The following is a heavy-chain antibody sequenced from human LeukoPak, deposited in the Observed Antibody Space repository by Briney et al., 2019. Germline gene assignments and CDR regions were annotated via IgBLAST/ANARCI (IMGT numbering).Heavy chain of an antibody. CDR3: AAGDTAMAWGGYFDY. Sequence: TSVKVSCKASGFTFTSSAMQWVRQARGQRLEWIGWIVVGSGNTNYAQKFQERVTITRDMSTSTAYMELSSLRSEDTAVYYCAAGDTAMAWGGYFDYWGQGTLVTVSS. V-gene: IGHV1-58*02. D-gene: IGHD5-18*01. CDR1: GFTFTSSA. CDR2: IVVGSGNT. J-gene: IGHJ4*02.